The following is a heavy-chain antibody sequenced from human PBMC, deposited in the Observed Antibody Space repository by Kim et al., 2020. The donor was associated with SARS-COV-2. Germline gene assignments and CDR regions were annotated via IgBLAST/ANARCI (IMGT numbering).Heavy chain of an antibody. J-gene: IGHJ3*02. V-gene: IGHV3-9*01. Sequence: ADSVKGRLTISRDNAKNSLYLKMNSLRLEDTALYYCVKDSSGYYTTAAFQIWGQGTMIIVSS. D-gene: IGHD3-22*01. CDR3: VKDSSGYYTTAAFQI.